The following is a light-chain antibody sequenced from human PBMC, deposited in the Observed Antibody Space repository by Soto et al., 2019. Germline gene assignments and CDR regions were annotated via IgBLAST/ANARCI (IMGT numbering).Light chain of an antibody. Sequence: QSALTQPPSASGSPGQSVTISCTGTSSDVGGYNYVSWYQQHPGKAPKLMIYEVSKRPSGVPDRFSGSKSGNTASLTVSGLQAEDEDDYYCRSYAGSNNYVFGTGTKLTVL. V-gene: IGLV2-8*01. CDR2: EVS. CDR3: RSYAGSNNYV. J-gene: IGLJ1*01. CDR1: SSDVGGYNY.